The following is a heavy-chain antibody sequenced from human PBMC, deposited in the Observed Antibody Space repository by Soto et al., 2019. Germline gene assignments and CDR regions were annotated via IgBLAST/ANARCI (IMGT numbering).Heavy chain of an antibody. J-gene: IGHJ4*02. D-gene: IGHD6-19*01. V-gene: IGHV2-5*02. CDR3: AHRRPNSSGWPFDY. CDR1: GFSLSTSGVG. CDR2: IYWDDDK. Sequence: QITLKESGPTLVKPTQTLTLTCTFSGFSLSTSGVGVGWIRQPPGKALEWLALIYWDDDKRYSPSLKNRLTIPKDTSKNQVVLTRTNVDPVETATYYCAHRRPNSSGWPFDYWGQGTLVTVSS.